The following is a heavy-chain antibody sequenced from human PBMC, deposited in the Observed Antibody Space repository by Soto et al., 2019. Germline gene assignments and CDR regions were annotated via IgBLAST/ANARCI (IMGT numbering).Heavy chain of an antibody. J-gene: IGHJ4*02. CDR3: ARARYSSSSVLESFDY. D-gene: IGHD6-6*01. CDR2: IWYDGSKK. Sequence: GGSLRLSCAASGFTFSSSVMHWVRQAPGKGLEWVAVIWYDGSKKNYADSVKGRFTTSRDNSKKTVDLQMNSLRVDDTAVYYRARARYSSSSVLESFDYWCLGVLVTVSS. CDR1: GFTFSSSV. V-gene: IGHV3-33*01.